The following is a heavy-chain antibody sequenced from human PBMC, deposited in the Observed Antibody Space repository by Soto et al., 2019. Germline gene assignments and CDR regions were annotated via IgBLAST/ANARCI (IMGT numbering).Heavy chain of an antibody. J-gene: IGHJ6*02. V-gene: IGHV4-30-4*01. CDR3: ARGADSSIWSLRHYYGMDV. Sequence: SETLSLTCTVSGGSISSGDYYWSWIRQPPGKGLEWIGYIYYSGSTYYNPSLKSRVTISVDTSKNQFSLKLSSVTAADTAVYYCARGADSSIWSLRHYYGMDVWGQGTTVTVSS. D-gene: IGHD6-13*01. CDR1: GGSISSGDYY. CDR2: IYYSGST.